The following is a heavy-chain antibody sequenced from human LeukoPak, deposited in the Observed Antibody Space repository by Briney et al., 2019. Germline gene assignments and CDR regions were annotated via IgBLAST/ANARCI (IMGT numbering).Heavy chain of an antibody. Sequence: PGGSLRLSCAASVLTFSSYGMNWARQAPWKGLEWVASINHNGNLNYYVDSLKGRFTISRDNAKNSLYLQMSDLRAEDTAVYFCARGGGLDVWGQGATVTVSS. D-gene: IGHD3-16*01. V-gene: IGHV3-7*03. J-gene: IGHJ6*02. CDR2: INHNGNLN. CDR1: VLTFSSYG. CDR3: ARGGGLDV.